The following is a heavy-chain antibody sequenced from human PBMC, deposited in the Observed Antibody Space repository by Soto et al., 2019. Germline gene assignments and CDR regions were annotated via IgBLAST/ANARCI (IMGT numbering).Heavy chain of an antibody. CDR1: GFTFSRSE. CDR2: ISISGDSK. J-gene: IGHJ4*02. V-gene: IGHV3-48*03. Sequence: GGSLRLSCAASGFTFSRSEMNWVRQAPEKGLEWVSFISISGDSKNYADSVKGRFTISRDNVENSLYLQMSNLRPEDTAVYYCVEALTGTTGGWGQGTLVTVSS. CDR3: VEALTGTTGG. D-gene: IGHD1-7*01.